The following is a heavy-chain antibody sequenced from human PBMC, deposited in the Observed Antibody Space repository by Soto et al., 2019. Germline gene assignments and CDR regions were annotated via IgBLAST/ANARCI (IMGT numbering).Heavy chain of an antibody. J-gene: IGHJ4*02. Sequence: GASVKVSCKASGYTFTSYAMHWVRQAPGQRLEWMGWINAGNGNTKYSQKFQGRVTITRDTSASTAYMELSSLRSEDTAVYYCAREWSRDSRSARFWSGYYQPNYFDYWARGTLVTVSS. CDR2: INAGNGNT. CDR3: AREWSRDSRSARFWSGYYQPNYFDY. CDR1: GYTFTSYA. D-gene: IGHD3-3*01. V-gene: IGHV1-3*01.